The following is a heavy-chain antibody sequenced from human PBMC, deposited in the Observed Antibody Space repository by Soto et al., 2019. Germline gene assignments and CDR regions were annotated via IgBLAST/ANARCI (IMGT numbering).Heavy chain of an antibody. Sequence: PGGSLRLSCAASGFTFSSYSMNWVRQAPGKGLEWVSSISSSSSYIYYADSVKGRFTISRDNAKNSLYLQMNSLRAEDTAVYYCARIEYSSSSGDYYGMDVWGQGTTVTVSS. D-gene: IGHD6-6*01. CDR1: GFTFSSYS. J-gene: IGHJ6*02. CDR3: ARIEYSSSSGDYYGMDV. CDR2: ISSSSSYI. V-gene: IGHV3-21*01.